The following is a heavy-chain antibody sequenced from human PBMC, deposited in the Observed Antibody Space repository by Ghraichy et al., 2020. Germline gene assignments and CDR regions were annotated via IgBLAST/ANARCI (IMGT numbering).Heavy chain of an antibody. D-gene: IGHD5-12*01. Sequence: GESLNISCKGSGYNFSKYWIGWLRQMPGKGLEWMGIIYPGDSDTRYSPSFQGQVTISADKSINTAYLQWSSLKASDTAMYYCAKQERGYSGYEPYWYLDVWGRGTLVTVSS. J-gene: IGHJ2*01. CDR2: IYPGDSDT. CDR1: GYNFSKYW. CDR3: AKQERGYSGYEPYWYLDV. V-gene: IGHV5-51*01.